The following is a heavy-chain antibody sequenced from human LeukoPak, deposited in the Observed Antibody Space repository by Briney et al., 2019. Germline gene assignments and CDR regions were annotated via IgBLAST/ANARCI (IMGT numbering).Heavy chain of an antibody. V-gene: IGHV4-59*08. D-gene: IGHD3-10*01. Sequence: SETLSLTCTVSGGSTSSYYWSWIRQPPGKGLEWIGYIYYSGSTNYNPSLKSRVTISVDTSKNQFSLKLSSVTAADTAVYYCARRVSWFDPWGQGTLVTVSS. CDR2: IYYSGST. CDR1: GGSTSSYY. CDR3: ARRVSWFDP. J-gene: IGHJ5*02.